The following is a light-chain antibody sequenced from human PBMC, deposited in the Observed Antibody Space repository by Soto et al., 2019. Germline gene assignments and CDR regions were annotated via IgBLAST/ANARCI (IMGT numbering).Light chain of an antibody. CDR1: QNINNY. CDR3: QQRVTWPGT. Sequence: EIELTQSPATLSLSPGERATLSCRASQNINNYLAWYQQKPGQTPRLLIYDASTRATDIPARFSGSGSGTDFTLIISGLEPEDFAVYYCQQRVTWPGTFGGGTKVEIK. J-gene: IGKJ4*01. V-gene: IGKV3-11*01. CDR2: DAS.